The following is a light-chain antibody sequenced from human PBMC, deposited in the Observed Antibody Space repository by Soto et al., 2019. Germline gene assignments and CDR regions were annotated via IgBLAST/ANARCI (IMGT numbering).Light chain of an antibody. CDR1: QSVSSSY. CDR3: QEYGSSRT. CDR2: GAS. V-gene: IGKV3-20*01. Sequence: EIVLTQSPGTLSLSPGERATLSCRASQSVSSSYLAWCQQKPGQAPRLLIYGASSRATDIPDRFSGSGSGTDFTLTISRLEPEDFAVYYCQEYGSSRTFGQGTKVEIK. J-gene: IGKJ1*01.